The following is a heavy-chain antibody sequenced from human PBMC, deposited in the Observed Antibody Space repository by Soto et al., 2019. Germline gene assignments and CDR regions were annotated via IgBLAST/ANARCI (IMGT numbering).Heavy chain of an antibody. D-gene: IGHD5-18*01. CDR1: GFTFSSYA. V-gene: IGHV3-64*01. J-gene: IGHJ4*01. CDR3: ARGSNGYHFDE. Sequence: EVQLVESWGGWVQPGGPLRLSCPASGFTFSSYAMHWVRQAPGKGLEYVSAISSNGGSTYYANSVKGRFTISRDNSNNKLYLQMGSLRVEDMSVYYCARGSNGYHFDEWGPGTLVTVSS. CDR2: ISSNGGST.